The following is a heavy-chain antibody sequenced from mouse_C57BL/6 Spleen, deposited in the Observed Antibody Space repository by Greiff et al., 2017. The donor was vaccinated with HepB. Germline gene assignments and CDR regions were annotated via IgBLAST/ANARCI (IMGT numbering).Heavy chain of an antibody. Sequence: QVQLKQPGAELVKPGASVKLSCKASGYTFTSYWMHWVKQRPGQGLEWIGMIHPNSGSTNYNEKFKSKATLTVDKSSSTAYMQLSSLTSEDSAVYYCASRRGDYYAMDYWGQGTSVTVSS. CDR1: GYTFTSYW. CDR2: IHPNSGST. V-gene: IGHV1-64*01. CDR3: ASRRGDYYAMDY. J-gene: IGHJ4*01.